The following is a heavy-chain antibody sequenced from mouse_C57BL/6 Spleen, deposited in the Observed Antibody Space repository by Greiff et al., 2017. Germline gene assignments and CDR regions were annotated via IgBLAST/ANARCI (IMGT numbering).Heavy chain of an antibody. CDR3: ARGGTLAY. CDR1: GFTFSDYG. V-gene: IGHV5-17*01. D-gene: IGHD3-3*01. CDR2: ISSGSSTI. Sequence: EVHLVESGGGLVKPGGSLKLSCAASGFTFSDYGMHWVRQAPEKGLEWVAYISSGSSTIYYADTVKGRFTISRGNAKNTLFLQMTSLRSEDTAMYYCARGGTLAYWGQGTLVTVSA. J-gene: IGHJ3*01.